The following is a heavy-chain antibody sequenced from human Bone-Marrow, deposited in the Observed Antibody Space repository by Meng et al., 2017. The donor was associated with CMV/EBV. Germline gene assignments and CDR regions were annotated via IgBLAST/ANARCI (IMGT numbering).Heavy chain of an antibody. J-gene: IGHJ6*02. D-gene: IGHD3-3*01. Sequence: ASVKVSCKSSGYTFTTYYMHWVRQAPGQGLEWMGIINPSGGSTKYEQKFQGRVTMTRDTSISTAYMELSRLRSDDTAVYYCARGPRITIFGVVIISSRASGGMDVWGQGTTVTVSS. CDR2: INPSGGST. CDR1: GYTFTTYY. V-gene: IGHV1-46*01. CDR3: ARGPRITIFGVVIISSRASGGMDV.